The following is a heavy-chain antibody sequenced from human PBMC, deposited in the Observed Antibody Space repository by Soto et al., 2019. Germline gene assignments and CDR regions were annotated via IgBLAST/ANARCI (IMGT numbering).Heavy chain of an antibody. CDR2: ISGSGGTT. D-gene: IGHD3-16*01. CDR1: GFTFSSYA. Sequence: EVQLLESGGGLVQPGGSLRLSCAASGFTFSSYAMSWVRQAPGKGLEWVSGISGSGGTTERADSVKGRFTISRDNAKNTLYVQMNRRRAEDTAVYYCAKGGGRGAANKAECFQHWGQGTLVTVSS. CDR3: AKGGGRGAANKAECFQH. V-gene: IGHV3-23*01. J-gene: IGHJ1*01.